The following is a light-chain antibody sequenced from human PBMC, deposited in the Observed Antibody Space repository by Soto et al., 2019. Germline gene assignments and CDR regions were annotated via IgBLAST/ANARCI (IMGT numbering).Light chain of an antibody. Sequence: QSALTQPASVSGSPGQSITISCTGTSSDVGGYNYVSWYQQHPGKAPKLMIYDVSNRPSGVSNRFSGSKSGNTASLTISGLQAEDEADYYCSSSTSSSPWVFCGGTKLTVL. V-gene: IGLV2-14*01. CDR2: DVS. J-gene: IGLJ2*01. CDR3: SSSTSSSPWV. CDR1: SSDVGGYNY.